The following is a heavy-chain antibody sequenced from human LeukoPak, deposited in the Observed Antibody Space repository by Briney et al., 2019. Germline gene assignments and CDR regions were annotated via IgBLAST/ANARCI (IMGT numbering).Heavy chain of an antibody. CDR2: IYYSGST. J-gene: IGHJ6*02. Sequence: SQTLSLTCTVSGGSISSSDYYWSWIRQPPGKGLAWIGYIYYSGSTYYNPSLKSRVTISVDTSKNQFSLKLSSVTAADTAVYYCGATTVTLDYYYYGMDVWGQGTTVTVSS. D-gene: IGHD4-17*01. CDR1: GGSISSSDYY. CDR3: GATTVTLDYYYYGMDV. V-gene: IGHV4-30-4*01.